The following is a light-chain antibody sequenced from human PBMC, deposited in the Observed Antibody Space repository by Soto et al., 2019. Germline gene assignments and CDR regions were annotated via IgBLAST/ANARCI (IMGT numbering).Light chain of an antibody. CDR2: KAS. V-gene: IGKV1-5*03. CDR1: QTISDC. Sequence: DIQMTQSPSTLSASVGDRVTITCRASQTISDCLAWYQQKPGKAPNLLIYKASSLESGVPSRFSGSGSGTEFTLTISSLQPDDFATYYCQQYNSYPYTFGQGTKLEIK. J-gene: IGKJ2*01. CDR3: QQYNSYPYT.